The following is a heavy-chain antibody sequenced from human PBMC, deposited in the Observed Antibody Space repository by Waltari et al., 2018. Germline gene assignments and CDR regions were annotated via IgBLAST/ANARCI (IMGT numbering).Heavy chain of an antibody. J-gene: IGHJ4*02. CDR1: GFTFSSYW. CDR3: AREGNSGSGYFDY. Sequence: EVQLVESGGGLVQPGGSLRLSCAASGFTFSSYWMHWVRQAPGKGVVWVSRINSDGRSTSYADSVKGRFTISRDNAKNTLYLQMNSLRAEDTAVYYCAREGNSGSGYFDYWGQGTLVTVSS. D-gene: IGHD5-12*01. CDR2: INSDGRST. V-gene: IGHV3-74*01.